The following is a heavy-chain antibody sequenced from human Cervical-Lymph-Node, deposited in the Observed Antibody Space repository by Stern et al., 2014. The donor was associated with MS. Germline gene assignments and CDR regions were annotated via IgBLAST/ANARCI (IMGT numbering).Heavy chain of an antibody. D-gene: IGHD2-21*01. CDR1: GYRFINYW. CDR2: IYPGDSDV. CDR3: ARWSVACDS. J-gene: IGHJ4*02. V-gene: IGHV5-51*03. Sequence: EVQLVESGAEVRKPGDSLKISCKTSGYRFINYWIAWVRQVPGKGLEWIGIIYPGDSDVRYSPSFQGHVSISVDKSISPAYLQRSSLKASDTAVYYCARWSVACDSWGREALITVS.